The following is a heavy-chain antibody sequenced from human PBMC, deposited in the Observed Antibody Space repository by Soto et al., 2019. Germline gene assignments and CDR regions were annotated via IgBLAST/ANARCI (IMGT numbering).Heavy chain of an antibody. CDR2: IIPIFGTA. Sequence: SVKVSCKASGGTFSSYAISWVRQAPGQGLEWMGGIIPIFGTANYAQKFQGRVTITADESTSTAYMELSSLRSEDTAVYYCARGGKDYYDSSGEYFQHWGQGTLVTVSS. CDR1: GGTFSSYA. D-gene: IGHD3-22*01. V-gene: IGHV1-69*13. J-gene: IGHJ1*01. CDR3: ARGGKDYYDSSGEYFQH.